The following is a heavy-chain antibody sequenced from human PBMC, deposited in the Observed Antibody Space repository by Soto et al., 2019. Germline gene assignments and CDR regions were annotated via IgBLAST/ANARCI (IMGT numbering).Heavy chain of an antibody. CDR2: INPGNGNT. D-gene: IGHD1-26*01. Sequence: ASVKVSCKASGYTFTSYGMNWVRQAPGRGLEWMGWINPGNGNTKYSQKFQGRVIIERDTSASTAYMELSSLRSEDTAVYYCARENSGSYHRHFDYWGQGTLVTVSS. CDR3: ARENSGSYHRHFDY. J-gene: IGHJ4*01. CDR1: GYTFTSYG. V-gene: IGHV1-3*01.